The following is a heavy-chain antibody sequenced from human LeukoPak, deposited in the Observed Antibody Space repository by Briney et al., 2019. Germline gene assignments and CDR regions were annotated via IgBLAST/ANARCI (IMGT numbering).Heavy chain of an antibody. CDR3: ARASLSIASAGTFDY. CDR1: GYSISSGYY. V-gene: IGHV4-38-2*02. J-gene: IGHJ4*02. D-gene: IGHD6-13*01. Sequence: SETLSLTCTVSGYSISSGYYWGWIRQPPGKGLEWIGSLYHSGSTYYNPSLKSRVTMSVDTSKNQFSLKLSSVTAADTAVYYCARASLSIASAGTFDYWGQGTLVTVSS. CDR2: LYHSGST.